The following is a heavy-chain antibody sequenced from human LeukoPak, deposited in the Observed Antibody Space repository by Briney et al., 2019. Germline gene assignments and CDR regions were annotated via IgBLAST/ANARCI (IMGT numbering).Heavy chain of an antibody. J-gene: IGHJ4*02. CDR1: GFTFSSYG. CDR2: ITSSSSYI. CDR3: ARSYSSSRGTFDY. V-gene: IGHV3-21*01. D-gene: IGHD6-6*01. Sequence: GGSLRLSCAASGFTFSSYGMNWVRQAPGKGLEWVSSITSSSSYIYYADSVKGRFTISRDNAKNSLYLQMDSLRAEDTAVYYCARSYSSSRGTFDYWGQGTLVTVSS.